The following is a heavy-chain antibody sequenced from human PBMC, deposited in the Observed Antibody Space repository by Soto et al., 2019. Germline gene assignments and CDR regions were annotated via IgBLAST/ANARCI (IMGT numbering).Heavy chain of an antibody. Sequence: QVQLVQSGAEVKKPGASVKVSCRASGYTFTTYYLHWVRQAPGQGLEWMGVINPSSGSTSYAQKFQGRVTMTRDTSTSTVYMDLSSLRTEDTAVYYCARDMRVGAYYFDYWGQGTLVTVSS. D-gene: IGHD1-26*01. J-gene: IGHJ4*02. CDR1: GYTFTTYY. CDR3: ARDMRVGAYYFDY. V-gene: IGHV1-46*01. CDR2: INPSSGST.